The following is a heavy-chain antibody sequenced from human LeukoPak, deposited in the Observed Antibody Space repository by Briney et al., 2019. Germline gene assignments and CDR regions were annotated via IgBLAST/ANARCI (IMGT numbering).Heavy chain of an antibody. J-gene: IGHJ4*02. Sequence: ASVKVSCKASGYTFTRYYMHWVRQAPGQGLEWMGWINPNSGGTKYAQKFQGRVTMTRDTSISTAYMELSRLRSDDTAVYYCARGGYSYGRIDYWGQGTLVTVSS. V-gene: IGHV1-2*02. CDR3: ARGGYSYGRIDY. CDR1: GYTFTRYY. D-gene: IGHD5-18*01. CDR2: INPNSGGT.